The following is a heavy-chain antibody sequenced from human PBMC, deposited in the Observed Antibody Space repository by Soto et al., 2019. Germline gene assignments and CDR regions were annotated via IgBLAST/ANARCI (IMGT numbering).Heavy chain of an antibody. CDR3: ASTQGRTVVTGL. Sequence: QVQLVQSGAEVKKPGSSVKVSCKASGGTFSSYTISWVRQAPGQGLEWMGRIIPILGIANYAQKFQGRVTMTADKSTSTAYMELSSLRSEDTAVYYCASTQGRTVVTGLWGQGTLVTVSS. D-gene: IGHD2-15*01. CDR1: GGTFSSYT. V-gene: IGHV1-69*02. J-gene: IGHJ4*02. CDR2: IIPILGIA.